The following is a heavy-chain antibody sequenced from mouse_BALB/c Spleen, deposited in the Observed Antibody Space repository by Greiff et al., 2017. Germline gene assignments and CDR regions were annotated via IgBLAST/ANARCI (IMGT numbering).Heavy chain of an antibody. CDR3: DRDGNGYAY. V-gene: IGHV2-9*02. CDR1: GFSLTSYG. Sequence: VKLVESGPGLVAPSQSLSFTCTVSGFSLTSYGVHWVRQPPGQGLEWLGVIWAGGSTNYNSALMSRLSISKDNSKSQVFLKMNSLQTDDTAVYYCDRDGNGYAYWGQGTLVTVSA. D-gene: IGHD2-2*01. CDR2: IWAGGST. J-gene: IGHJ3*01.